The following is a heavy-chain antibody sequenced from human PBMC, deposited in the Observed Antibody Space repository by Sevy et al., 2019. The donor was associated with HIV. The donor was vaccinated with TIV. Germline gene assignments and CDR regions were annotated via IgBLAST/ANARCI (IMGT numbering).Heavy chain of an antibody. V-gene: IGHV3-21*04. D-gene: IGHD2-2*02. CDR2: INSRSNYI. J-gene: IGHJ6*02. CDR1: GFTFSSYS. Sequence: GGSLRLSCAASGFTFSSYSMNWVRQAPGKGLEWVSSINSRSNYIYYADSVKGRFTISRDNAKNSLYLQMNSLRVEDTAVYYCAKVGYCSSTSCYSIYYGMDVWGQGTTVTVSS. CDR3: AKVGYCSSTSCYSIYYGMDV.